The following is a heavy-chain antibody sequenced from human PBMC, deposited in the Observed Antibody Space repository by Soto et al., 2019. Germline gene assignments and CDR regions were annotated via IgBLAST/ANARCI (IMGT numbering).Heavy chain of an antibody. J-gene: IGHJ4*02. Sequence: QVQLQESGPGLVKPSQTLSLTCTVSGGSISSGDYYWSWIRQPPGKGLEWIGYIYYSGSTYYNPPVKSRVTISVDTSRYQFCLKLSAVTAADTGVYYCARDLGGGWEPKQFDYWGQGTPVTVSS. CDR2: IYYSGST. CDR3: ARDLGGGWEPKQFDY. CDR1: GGSISSGDYY. V-gene: IGHV4-30-4*01. D-gene: IGHD1-26*01.